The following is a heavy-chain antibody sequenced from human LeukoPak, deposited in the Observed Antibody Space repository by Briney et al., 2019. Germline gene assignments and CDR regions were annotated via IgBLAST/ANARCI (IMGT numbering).Heavy chain of an antibody. J-gene: IGHJ5*02. V-gene: IGHV4-59*08. CDR1: GGSISSYY. Sequence: SETLSLTCTVSGGSISSYYWSWIRQPPGKGLEWIGYIYYSGSTNYNPSLKSRVTISVDTSKNQFTLKLSSVTAADTAVYYCARHPGGVVPSWFDPWGQGTLVTVSS. D-gene: IGHD2-2*01. CDR2: IYYSGST. CDR3: ARHPGGVVPSWFDP.